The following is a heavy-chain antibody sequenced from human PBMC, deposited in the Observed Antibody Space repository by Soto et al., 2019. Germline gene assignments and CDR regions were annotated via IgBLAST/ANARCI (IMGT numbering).Heavy chain of an antibody. V-gene: IGHV4-39*02. Sequence: SETLSLTCTVSGGSISSGPYSWGWIRQPPGEGLEWIATFHYGESTHYNPSLESRVAVSVDTSQNHFSLKVSSVTAADTAVYYCARLGGFCSSTNCYGYYAMDVWGQGTTVTVSS. CDR2: FHYGEST. J-gene: IGHJ6*02. D-gene: IGHD2-2*01. CDR3: ARLGGFCSSTNCYGYYAMDV. CDR1: GGSISSGPYS.